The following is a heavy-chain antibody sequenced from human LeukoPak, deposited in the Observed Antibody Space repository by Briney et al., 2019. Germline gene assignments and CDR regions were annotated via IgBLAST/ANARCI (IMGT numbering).Heavy chain of an antibody. J-gene: IGHJ3*01. CDR2: IRQNGLET. V-gene: IGHV3-7*01. CDR1: GFDFTNYC. D-gene: IGHD3-16*01. CDR3: ARRGTPNAFDL. Sequence: PGGSLRLSCTTSGFDFTNYCMTWVRQAPGKGLEWVANIRQNGLETDYLVSVKGRFTISRDNSKNTMYLQMNNLRAEDTAVYYCARRGTPNAFDLWGQGTMVTVSS.